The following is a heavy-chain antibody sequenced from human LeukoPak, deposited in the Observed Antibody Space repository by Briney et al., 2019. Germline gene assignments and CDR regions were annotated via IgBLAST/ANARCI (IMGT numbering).Heavy chain of an antibody. D-gene: IGHD2-2*01. CDR1: GFTVSGNY. V-gene: IGHV3-53*01. J-gene: IGHJ4*02. CDR2: IYSGGST. Sequence: GGSLRLSCAASGFTVSGNYMSWVRQAPGKGLEWVSVIYSGGSTYYADSVKGRFTTPRDSSKNMLYLQMNSLRAEDTALYYCARDPFGYQPPDYWGQGTLVTVSS. CDR3: ARDPFGYQPPDY.